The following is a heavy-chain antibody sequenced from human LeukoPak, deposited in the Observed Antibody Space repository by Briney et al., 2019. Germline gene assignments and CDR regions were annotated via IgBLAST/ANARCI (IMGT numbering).Heavy chain of an antibody. Sequence: GGSLRLSCAASGFTFSSYWMSWVRQAPGKGLEWVANIKQDGSEKYYVDSVKGRFTISRDNAKNSLYLQMNSLRAEDTAVYYCAREGALTVTKDAFDIWGQGTMVTVSS. V-gene: IGHV3-7*01. CDR2: IKQDGSEK. CDR3: AREGALTVTKDAFDI. J-gene: IGHJ3*02. D-gene: IGHD4-17*01. CDR1: GFTFSSYW.